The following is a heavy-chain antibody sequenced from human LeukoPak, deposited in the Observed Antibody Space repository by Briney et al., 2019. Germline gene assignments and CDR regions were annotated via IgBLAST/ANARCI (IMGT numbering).Heavy chain of an antibody. CDR2: IIPIFGTA. J-gene: IGHJ4*02. V-gene: IGHV1-69*06. D-gene: IGHD3-3*02. CDR1: GYTFTSYD. CDR3: ARAGHSSPYYFDY. Sequence: SVKVSCKASGYTFTSYDINWVRQATGQGLEWMGGIIPIFGTANYAQKFQGRVTITADKSTSTAYMELSSLRSEDTAVYYCARAGHSSPYYFDYWGQGTLVTVSS.